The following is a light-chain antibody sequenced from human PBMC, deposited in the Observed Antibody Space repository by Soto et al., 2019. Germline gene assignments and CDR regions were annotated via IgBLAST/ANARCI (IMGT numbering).Light chain of an antibody. CDR3: QQRSSWPPYT. V-gene: IGKV3-11*01. Sequence: EIVLTQSPAALSLSPGERATLSCRASQSVSIYLSWYQKKPGQAPRLLIYDASNRATGIPARFSGSGSGTDFTLTISSLEPEDFAVYYCQQRSSWPPYTFGQGTKQEIK. CDR2: DAS. J-gene: IGKJ2*01. CDR1: QSVSIY.